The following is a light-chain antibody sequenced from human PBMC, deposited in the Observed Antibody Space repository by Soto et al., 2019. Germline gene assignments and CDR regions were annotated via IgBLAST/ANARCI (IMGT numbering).Light chain of an antibody. CDR3: LHHNGYPPV. CDR1: QHITND. CDR2: LAS. J-gene: IGKJ2*01. V-gene: IGKV1-17*01. Sequence: DIQMTQSPSSLSASVGDTVTITCRASQHITNDCAWYQQKAGRAPKCLILLASRLQTGVPSRFIGSGSGTEFTLTISSLQPEDFATYYWLHHNGYPPVFGQGTKVEIK.